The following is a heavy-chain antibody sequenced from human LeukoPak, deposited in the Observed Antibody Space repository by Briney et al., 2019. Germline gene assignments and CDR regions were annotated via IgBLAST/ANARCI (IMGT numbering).Heavy chain of an antibody. J-gene: IGHJ5*02. D-gene: IGHD3-10*01. Sequence: SETLSLTCAVYGGSLSGYYWSWVRQPPGKGLEWIGSIYYSETTYYNPSLKSRVTIPVDTSKNQFSLRLSSVTAADTAVYYCARQRYYGSGSYSLNWFDPWGQGTLVTVSS. CDR3: ARQRYYGSGSYSLNWFDP. CDR1: GGSLSGYY. V-gene: IGHV4-39*01. CDR2: IYYSETT.